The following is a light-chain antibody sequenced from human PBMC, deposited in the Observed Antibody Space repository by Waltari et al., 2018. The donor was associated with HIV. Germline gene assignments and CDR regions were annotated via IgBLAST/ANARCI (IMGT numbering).Light chain of an antibody. CDR2: DAS. CDR3: QQYKDWPPWT. CDR1: QSVSNS. Sequence: TVMTQSPGTLSVSPGERATLSCRASQSVSNSLAWYQQKPGEAPRLLIYDASDRATGVPARFSGSGSGTEFTLTISSLQSEDFAVYFCQQYKDWPPWTFGQGTKVEMK. V-gene: IGKV3-15*01. J-gene: IGKJ1*01.